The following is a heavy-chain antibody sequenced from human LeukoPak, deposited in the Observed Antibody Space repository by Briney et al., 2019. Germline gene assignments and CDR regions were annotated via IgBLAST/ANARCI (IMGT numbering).Heavy chain of an antibody. CDR2: INPNSGGT. CDR3: ARSAVVIKRSAGNHFDY. V-gene: IGHV1-2*02. CDR1: GYTFTGYY. J-gene: IGHJ4*02. D-gene: IGHD3-22*01. Sequence: ASVKVSCKASGYTFTGYYMHWVRQAPGQGLEWMGWINPNSGGTNYAQKFQGRVTMTRDTSISTAYMELSRLRSDDTAVYYCARSAVVIKRSAGNHFDYWGQGTLVTVSS.